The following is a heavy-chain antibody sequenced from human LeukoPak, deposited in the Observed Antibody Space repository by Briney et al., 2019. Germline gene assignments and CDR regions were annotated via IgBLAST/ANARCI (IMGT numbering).Heavy chain of an antibody. D-gene: IGHD6-19*01. CDR2: IYYSGST. CDR1: GGSISSSSYY. V-gene: IGHV4-39*01. CDR3: ARRPLYSSGWTRGPFDY. Sequence: SETLFLTCTVSGGSISSSSYYWGWIRQPPGKGLEWIGSIYYSGSTYYNPSLKSRVTISVDTSKNQFSLKLSSVTAADTAVYYCARRPLYSSGWTRGPFDYWGQGTLVTVSS. J-gene: IGHJ4*02.